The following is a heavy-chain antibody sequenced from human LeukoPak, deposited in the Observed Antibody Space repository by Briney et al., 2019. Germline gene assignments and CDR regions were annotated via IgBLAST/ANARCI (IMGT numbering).Heavy chain of an antibody. Sequence: GASVKVSCKASGGTFSSYAISWVRQAPGQGLEWMGRIIPILGIANYAQKFQGRVTITVDKSTSTAYMELSSLRSEDTAVYYCARDGGYDFWSGSHKYYYYGMDVWGQGTTVTVSS. J-gene: IGHJ6*02. CDR1: GGTFSSYA. D-gene: IGHD3-3*01. CDR3: ARDGGYDFWSGSHKYYYYGMDV. V-gene: IGHV1-69*04. CDR2: IIPILGIA.